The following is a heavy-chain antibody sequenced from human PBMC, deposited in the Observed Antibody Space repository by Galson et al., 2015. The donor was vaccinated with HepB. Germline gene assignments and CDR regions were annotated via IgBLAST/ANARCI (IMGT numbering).Heavy chain of an antibody. CDR2: IYSGGNT. J-gene: IGHJ4*02. CDR3: ARVKGYFDWSIY. D-gene: IGHD3-9*01. Sequence: SLRLSCAASGFTVSSNYMSWVRQAPGKGLEWVSVIYSGGNTYYADSVKGRFTISRDNSKNTLYLQMNSLRAEDTAVYYCARVKGYFDWSIYWGQGTLVTVSS. CDR1: GFTVSSNY. V-gene: IGHV3-66*01.